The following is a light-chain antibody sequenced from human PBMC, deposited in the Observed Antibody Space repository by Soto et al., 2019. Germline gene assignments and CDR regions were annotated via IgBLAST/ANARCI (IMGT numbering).Light chain of an antibody. Sequence: EIVLTQSPGTLSLSPGGTATLSCRASQSVRSSSLAWYQQKPGQAPRLLIFGASTRAAGFPDRFSGSGSGTDFTLTISRLEPEDFAVYYCQQYGSSPRTFGQGTKVDIK. CDR1: QSVRSSS. CDR2: GAS. J-gene: IGKJ1*01. V-gene: IGKV3-20*01. CDR3: QQYGSSPRT.